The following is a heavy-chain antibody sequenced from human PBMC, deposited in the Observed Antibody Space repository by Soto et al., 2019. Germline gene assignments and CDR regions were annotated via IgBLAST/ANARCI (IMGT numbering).Heavy chain of an antibody. CDR1: GGSISSGDYY. V-gene: IGHV4-30-4*01. CDR3: ARGYSGYDH. D-gene: IGHD5-12*01. J-gene: IGHJ5*02. Sequence: QGQLQESGPGLVKPSQTLSLTCTASGGSISSGDYYWSWLRQPPGKGLGLIGYINNPSLKRRVTISVDTSKNQFSLKLSSVTAADTAVYYCARGYSGYDHWGQGTLVTVSS.